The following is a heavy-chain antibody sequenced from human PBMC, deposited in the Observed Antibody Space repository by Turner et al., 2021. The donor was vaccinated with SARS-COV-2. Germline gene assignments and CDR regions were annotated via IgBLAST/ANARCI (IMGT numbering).Heavy chain of an antibody. CDR3: ARHSSMTTVTFNY. Sequence: QLQLQESGPGLVKPSETLSLTCTVPCGSIRSTTYYWGWIRQPPGKGLEWIGTIYYSGSTYYNPSLKSRVTISVDTSKNQFSLRLNSVTAADTAVYYCARHSSMTTVTFNYWGQGTLVTVSS. CDR1: CGSIRSTTYY. D-gene: IGHD4-17*01. V-gene: IGHV4-39*01. J-gene: IGHJ4*02. CDR2: IYYSGST.